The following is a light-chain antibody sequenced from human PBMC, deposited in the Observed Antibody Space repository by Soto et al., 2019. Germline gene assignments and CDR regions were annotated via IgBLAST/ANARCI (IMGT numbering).Light chain of an antibody. Sequence: IQMTQSPSTLSVSVGDRVTITCRASQSISSWLAWYQQKPGKAPKLLIYDASSLESGVPSRFSGSGSGTEFSLTISSLQPDDFATYYCQQYNSYSPWTFGQGTKVEIK. CDR2: DAS. CDR1: QSISSW. V-gene: IGKV1-5*01. J-gene: IGKJ1*01. CDR3: QQYNSYSPWT.